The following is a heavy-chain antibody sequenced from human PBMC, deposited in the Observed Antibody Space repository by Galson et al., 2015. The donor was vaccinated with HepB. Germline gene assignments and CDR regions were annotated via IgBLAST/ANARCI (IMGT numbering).Heavy chain of an antibody. Sequence: SETLSLTCTVSGGSISGFYWTWIRQPPGKGLEWIAYIYDSGRTNYNPSLRSRVTISLDMSKKQFSVKLSSVTAADTAVYYCASGWDTTGTTGYYGMDVWGQGTTVTVSS. CDR1: GGSISGFY. CDR2: IYDSGRT. V-gene: IGHV4-59*01. D-gene: IGHD1-1*01. J-gene: IGHJ6*02. CDR3: ASGWDTTGTTGYYGMDV.